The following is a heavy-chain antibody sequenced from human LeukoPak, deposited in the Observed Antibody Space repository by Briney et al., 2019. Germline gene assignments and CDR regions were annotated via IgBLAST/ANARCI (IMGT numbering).Heavy chain of an antibody. CDR1: GFTFSSYA. D-gene: IGHD6-13*01. V-gene: IGHV3-30-3*01. J-gene: IGHJ6*02. CDR3: ARDHALGLYYYYGMDV. Sequence: PGRSLRLPCAASGFTFSSYAMHWVRQAPGKGLEWVAVISYDGSNKYYADSVKGRFTISRDNSKNTLYLQMNSLRAEDTAVYYCARDHALGLYYYYGMDVWGQGTTVTVSS. CDR2: ISYDGSNK.